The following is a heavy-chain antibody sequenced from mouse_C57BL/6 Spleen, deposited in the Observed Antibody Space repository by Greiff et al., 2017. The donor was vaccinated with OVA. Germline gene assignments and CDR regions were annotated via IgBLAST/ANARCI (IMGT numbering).Heavy chain of an antibody. V-gene: IGHV1-42*01. CDR3: ASCYGSGADYFDY. CDR2: INPSTGGT. D-gene: IGHD1-1*01. J-gene: IGHJ2*01. CDR1: GYSFTGYY. Sequence: VQLQQSGPELVKPGASVKISCKASGYSFTGYYMNWVKQSPEKSLEWIGEINPSTGGTTYNQKFKAKATLTVDKSSSTAYMQLKSLTSEDSAVYYGASCYGSGADYFDYWGQGTTLTVSS.